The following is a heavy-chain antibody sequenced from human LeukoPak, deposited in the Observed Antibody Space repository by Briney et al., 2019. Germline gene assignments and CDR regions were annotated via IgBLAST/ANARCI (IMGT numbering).Heavy chain of an antibody. V-gene: IGHV3-48*03. CDR3: ARDGPAYYDSSGYSDY. Sequence: GGSLRLSCAASGFTFSSYEMNWVRQAPGKGLEWVSYISTSGSTIYYADSVKGRFTISRDNAKNSLYLQMNSLRAGDTAVYYCARDGPAYYDSSGYSDYWGQGTLVTVSS. D-gene: IGHD3-22*01. CDR2: ISTSGSTI. J-gene: IGHJ4*02. CDR1: GFTFSSYE.